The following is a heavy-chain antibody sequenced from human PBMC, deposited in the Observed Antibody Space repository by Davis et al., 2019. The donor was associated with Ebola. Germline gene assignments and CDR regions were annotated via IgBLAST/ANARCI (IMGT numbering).Heavy chain of an antibody. CDR1: GGTFSSYA. CDR2: IIPIFGTA. CDR3: ARSTGIIAAAAYDY. Sequence: SVKVSCKASGGTFSSYAISWVRQAPGQGLEWMGGIIPIFGTANYAQKFQGRVTITADESTSTAYMELSSLRSEDTAVYYCARSTGIIAAAAYDYWGQGTLVTVSS. J-gene: IGHJ4*02. D-gene: IGHD6-13*01. V-gene: IGHV1-69*13.